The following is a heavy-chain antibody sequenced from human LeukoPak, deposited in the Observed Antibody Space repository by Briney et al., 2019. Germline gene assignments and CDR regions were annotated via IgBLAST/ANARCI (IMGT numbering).Heavy chain of an antibody. D-gene: IGHD3-3*01. CDR1: GGSISSSSYY. V-gene: IGHV4-39*01. CDR2: IYYTGST. CDR3: ARSRVRFLEWLFDPFDY. J-gene: IGHJ4*02. Sequence: SETLSLTCTVSGGSISSSSYYWGWIRQSPGKRLEWIGSIYYTGSTFYNPSLKSRVTISVDTSKNQFSLKLSSVTAADTAVYYCARSRVRFLEWLFDPFDYWGQGTLVTVSS.